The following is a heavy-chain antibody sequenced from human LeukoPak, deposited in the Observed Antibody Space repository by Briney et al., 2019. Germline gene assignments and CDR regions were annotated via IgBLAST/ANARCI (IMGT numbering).Heavy chain of an antibody. Sequence: PSETLSLTCTVSGGSISSYYWSWIRQPPGKGLEWIGCIYYSGSTIYNPSLKSRVTISVDTSKNQFSLKLSSVTAADTAVYYCARNTWQQLGKFDPWGQGTLATVSS. CDR1: GGSISSYY. J-gene: IGHJ5*02. D-gene: IGHD6-13*01. CDR2: IYYSGST. CDR3: ARNTWQQLGKFDP. V-gene: IGHV4-59*01.